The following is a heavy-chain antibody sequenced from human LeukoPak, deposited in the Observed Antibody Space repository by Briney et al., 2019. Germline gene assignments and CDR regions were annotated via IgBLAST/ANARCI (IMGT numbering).Heavy chain of an antibody. D-gene: IGHD3-22*01. Sequence: GGSLRLSCVASGFSFSSYWMAWVRQAPGKGLEWVANIKYDGSLKFYVDSVKGRFTISRDNAKNSLYLEMNSLRADDTAVYSCASSHDSSGNDWGQGTMVTVSS. CDR1: GFSFSSYW. CDR2: IKYDGSLK. J-gene: IGHJ4*02. V-gene: IGHV3-7*01. CDR3: ASSHDSSGND.